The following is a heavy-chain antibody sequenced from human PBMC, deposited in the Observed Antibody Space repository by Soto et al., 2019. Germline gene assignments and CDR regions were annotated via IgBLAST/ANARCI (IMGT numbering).Heavy chain of an antibody. V-gene: IGHV4-34*01. J-gene: IGHJ5*02. D-gene: IGHD3-3*01. CDR3: ARGDLYDFWSGYSVGWFDP. CDR1: GGSFSGYY. Sequence: QVQLQQWGAGLLKPSETLSLTCAVYGGSFSGYYWSWIRQPPGKGLEWIGEINHSGSTNYNPSLKSRVTISVDTSKNQFSLKLSSVTAADTAVYYYARGDLYDFWSGYSVGWFDPWGQGTLVTVSS. CDR2: INHSGST.